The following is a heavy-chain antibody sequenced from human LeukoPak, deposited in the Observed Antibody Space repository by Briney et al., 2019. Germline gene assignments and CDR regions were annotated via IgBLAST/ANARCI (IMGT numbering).Heavy chain of an antibody. V-gene: IGHV4-59*01. Sequence: SETLSLTCTVSGGSISSYYWSWIRQPPGKGLEWIGYIYYSGSTNYNPSLKSRVTISVDTSKNQFSLKLSSVTAADTAVYYCARGSYPTALGYWGQGTLVTVSS. D-gene: IGHD3-16*02. J-gene: IGHJ4*02. CDR1: GGSISSYY. CDR3: ARGSYPTALGY. CDR2: IYYSGST.